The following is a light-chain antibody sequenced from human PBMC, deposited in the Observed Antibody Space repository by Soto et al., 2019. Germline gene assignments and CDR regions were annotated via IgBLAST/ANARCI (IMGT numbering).Light chain of an antibody. CDR2: GAS. CDR1: QSVSSSY. V-gene: IGKV3-20*01. Sequence: EIVLTQSPGTLSLSPGERATLSCRASQSVSSSYLAWYQQKPGQAPRLLIYGASSRATGIPDMFSGSGSGTDFTLTISRLEPEDFAVYYCQQYGTSPWTFGQGTKVE. CDR3: QQYGTSPWT. J-gene: IGKJ1*01.